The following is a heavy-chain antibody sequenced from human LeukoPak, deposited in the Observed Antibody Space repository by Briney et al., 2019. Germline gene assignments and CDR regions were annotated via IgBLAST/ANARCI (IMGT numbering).Heavy chain of an antibody. CDR1: GGSISSYY. CDR3: ARHASRTYYFDY. D-gene: IGHD3-16*01. J-gene: IGHJ4*02. CDR2: IYTSGST. Sequence: PSETLSLTCTVSGGSISSYYWSWIRQPPGKGLEWIGYIYTSGSTDYNPSLKSRVTISVDTSKNQFPLKLSSVTAADTAVYYCARHASRTYYFDYWGQGTLVTVSS. V-gene: IGHV4-4*09.